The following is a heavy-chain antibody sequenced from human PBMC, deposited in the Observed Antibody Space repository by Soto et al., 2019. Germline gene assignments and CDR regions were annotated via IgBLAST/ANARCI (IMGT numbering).Heavy chain of an antibody. D-gene: IGHD3-9*01. Sequence: SETLSLTCAVSGGSISSSNWWSWVRQPPGKGLEWIGEIYHSGSTNYNPSLKSRVTISVDKSKNQFSLKLSSVTAADTAVYYCETDIFEYYYGMDVWGQGTTVTVSS. J-gene: IGHJ6*02. CDR3: ETDIFEYYYGMDV. V-gene: IGHV4-4*02. CDR2: IYHSGST. CDR1: GGSISSSNW.